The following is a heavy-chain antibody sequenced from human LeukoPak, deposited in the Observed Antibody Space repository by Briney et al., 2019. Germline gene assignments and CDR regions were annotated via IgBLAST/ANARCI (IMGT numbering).Heavy chain of an antibody. Sequence: SETLSLTCTVSGGSISSYYWSWIRQPPGKGLEWIGYIYYSGSTNYNPSLKSRVTISVDTSKNQFSLKLSSVTAADTAVYYCARAVAWLRLKNWFDPWGQGTLVTVSS. CDR1: GGSISSYY. J-gene: IGHJ5*02. V-gene: IGHV4-59*12. CDR2: IYYSGST. D-gene: IGHD5-12*01. CDR3: ARAVAWLRLKNWFDP.